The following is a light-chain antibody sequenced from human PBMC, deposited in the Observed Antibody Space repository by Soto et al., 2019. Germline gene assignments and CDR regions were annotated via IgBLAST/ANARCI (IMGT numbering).Light chain of an antibody. Sequence: MTQSPATLAVSPGETTRLSCRASQSISGWLAWYQQKTGKAPKLLIYDASSLESGVPSRVSGSGSGTEFTLTISSLQPDDFATYYCQQYSTYPLTFGGGTKVDIK. CDR2: DAS. CDR1: QSISGW. V-gene: IGKV1-5*01. J-gene: IGKJ4*01. CDR3: QQYSTYPLT.